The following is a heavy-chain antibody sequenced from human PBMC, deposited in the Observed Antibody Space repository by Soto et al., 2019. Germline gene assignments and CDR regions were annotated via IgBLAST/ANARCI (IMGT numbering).Heavy chain of an antibody. CDR1: GGSFTANY. V-gene: IGHV4-34*12. D-gene: IGHD6-13*01. CDR3: ASARWDF. Sequence: QVQLHQWGAGLVKPSETLSLTCAVSGGSFTANYWAWVRQPPGKGLEWIGEVFHNGNTNYNPSLKSRVTVSADTPKTQFSLRLTSVTAADTAVYFCASARWDFWGQGTLVTVSS. CDR2: VFHNGNT. J-gene: IGHJ4*02.